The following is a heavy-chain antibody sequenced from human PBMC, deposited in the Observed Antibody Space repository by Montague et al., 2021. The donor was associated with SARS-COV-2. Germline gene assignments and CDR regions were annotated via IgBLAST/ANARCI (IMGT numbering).Heavy chain of an antibody. D-gene: IGHD3-3*01. Sequence: TLSLTCTVSGDSITSDIYFWHWFRQPAGKGLEWIGRVYPLATNKYNPSLRSRLTLAFDTSKNQISLNLTSVTAADAAVYYCASYDFWSGYTDELWGPGIRVTVSS. J-gene: IGHJ1*01. CDR1: GDSITSDIYF. CDR3: ASYDFWSGYTDEL. CDR2: VYPLATN. V-gene: IGHV4-61*02.